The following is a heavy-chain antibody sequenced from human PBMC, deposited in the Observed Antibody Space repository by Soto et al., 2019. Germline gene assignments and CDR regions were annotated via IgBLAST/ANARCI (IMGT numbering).Heavy chain of an antibody. V-gene: IGHV3-21*01. CDR3: ARGGSYSTTTCDY. Sequence: SSISSSSSYIYYADSVKGRFTISRDNAKNSLYLQMNSLRAEDTAVYYCARGGSYSTTTCDYWGQGTLVTVSS. D-gene: IGHD1-26*01. CDR2: ISSSSSYI. J-gene: IGHJ4*02.